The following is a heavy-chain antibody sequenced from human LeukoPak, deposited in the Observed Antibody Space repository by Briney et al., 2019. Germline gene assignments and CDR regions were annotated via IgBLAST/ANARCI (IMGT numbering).Heavy chain of an antibody. CDR3: ATLGGIAARFDYYYSMDV. J-gene: IGHJ6*02. CDR1: GYTFTGYY. CDR2: INPNSGGT. V-gene: IGHV1-2*02. Sequence: ASVKVSCKASGYTFTGYYMHWVRQAPGQGLEWMGWINPNSGGTNYAQKFQGRVTMTRDTSISTAYMELSRLRSDDTAVYYCATLGGIAARFDYYYSMDVWGQGTTVTVSS. D-gene: IGHD6-6*01.